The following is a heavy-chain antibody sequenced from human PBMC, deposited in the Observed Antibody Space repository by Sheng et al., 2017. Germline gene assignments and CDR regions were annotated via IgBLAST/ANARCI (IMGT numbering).Heavy chain of an antibody. CDR3: ARAGFRRYYYGSGSAPKPYLNDN. CDR1: GYIFTTYG. CDR2: ISAYNGNT. D-gene: IGHD3-10*01. Sequence: QVQLVQSGAEVKKPGASVKVSCKASGYIFTTYGISWVRQAPGQGLEWMGWISAYNGNTKFAQKFQGRVTMTTDTSTSTAYMELRSLRSDDTAVYYCARAGFRRYYYGSGSAPKPYLNDNWGQGTLVTVSA. V-gene: IGHV1-18*01. J-gene: IGHJ4*02.